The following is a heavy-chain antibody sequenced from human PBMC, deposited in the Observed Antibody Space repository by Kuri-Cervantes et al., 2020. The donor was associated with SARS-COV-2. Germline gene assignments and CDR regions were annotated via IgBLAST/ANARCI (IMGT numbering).Heavy chain of an antibody. CDR3: ARGERRQQTTWFDP. CDR1: GGSFSGYY. Sequence: SETLSLTCAVYGGSFSGYYWSWIRKPPGAGLEYLGHLSQTRSTFFNPSLRSRVTISIEKSKNQFSLKLNSVTAADTAIYFCARGERRQQTTWFDPWGQGILVTVSS. D-gene: IGHD4-11*01. V-gene: IGHV4-34*01. J-gene: IGHJ5*02. CDR2: LSQTRST.